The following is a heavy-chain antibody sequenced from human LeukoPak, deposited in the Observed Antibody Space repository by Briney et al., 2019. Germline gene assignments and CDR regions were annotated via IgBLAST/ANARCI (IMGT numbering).Heavy chain of an antibody. V-gene: IGHV3-13*01. D-gene: IGHD2-15*01. CDR1: GFTFSSYG. CDR3: ARGLYCSGGSCYGDAFDI. J-gene: IGHJ3*02. Sequence: GGSLRLSCAASGFTFSSYGMHWVRQATGKGLEWVSAIGTAGDTYYPGSVKGRFTISRENAKNSLYLQMNSLRAGDTAVYYCARGLYCSGGSCYGDAFDIWGQGTMVTVSS. CDR2: IGTAGDT.